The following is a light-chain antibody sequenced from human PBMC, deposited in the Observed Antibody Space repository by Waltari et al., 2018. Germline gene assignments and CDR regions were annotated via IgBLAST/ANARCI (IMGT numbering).Light chain of an antibody. CDR3: AAWDDSLSGRV. Sequence: QLVLPRPPSALGTPGHGSTFLGSGGPRYFTWYQQLPGTAPKLLIYRNNQRPSGVPDRFSGSKSGTSASLAISGLRSDDEADYYCAAWDDSLSGRVFGGGTKLTVL. CDR2: RNN. V-gene: IGLV1-47*01. CDR1: PRY. J-gene: IGLJ3*02.